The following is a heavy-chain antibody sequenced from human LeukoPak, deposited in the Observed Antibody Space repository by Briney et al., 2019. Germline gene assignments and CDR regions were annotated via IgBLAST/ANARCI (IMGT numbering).Heavy chain of an antibody. CDR1: GYTFTGYY. Sequence: ASVKVSCKASGYTFTGYYMHWVRQAPGQGLGWMGWINPNSGGTNYAQKFQGRVTMTRDTSISTAYMELSRLRSDDTAVYYCARRCSSTSCYSTGGMDVWGQGTTVTVSS. V-gene: IGHV1-2*02. CDR2: INPNSGGT. J-gene: IGHJ6*02. D-gene: IGHD2-2*01. CDR3: ARRCSSTSCYSTGGMDV.